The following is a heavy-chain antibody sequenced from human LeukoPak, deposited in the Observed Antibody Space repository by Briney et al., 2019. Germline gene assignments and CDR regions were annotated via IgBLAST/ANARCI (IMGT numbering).Heavy chain of an antibody. D-gene: IGHD3-9*01. CDR2: INPSGGST. CDR1: GYTFTSYY. J-gene: IGHJ6*02. V-gene: IGHV1-46*01. CDR3: ARVRYYDILTGIYYYYGMDV. Sequence: ASVKVSCEASGYTFTSYYMHWVRQAPGQGLEWMGIINPSGGSTSYAQKFQGRVTMTRDTSTSTVYMELSSLRSEDTAVYYCARVRYYDILTGIYYYYGMDVWGQGTTVTVSS.